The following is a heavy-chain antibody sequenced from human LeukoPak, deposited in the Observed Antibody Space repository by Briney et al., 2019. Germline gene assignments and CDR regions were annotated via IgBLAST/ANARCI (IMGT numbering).Heavy chain of an antibody. CDR1: GGSVSSGSYY. V-gene: IGHV4-61*01. D-gene: IGHD3-10*01. CDR2: IYYSGST. CDR3: ARSYYYGSGSYYPPH. J-gene: IGHJ4*02. Sequence: SETLSLTCTVSGGSVSSGSYYWSWIRQPPGKGLEWIGYIYYSGSTNYNPSLKSRVTISVDTSKNQFSLKLSSVTAADTAVYYCARSYYYGSGSYYPPHWGQGTLVTVSS.